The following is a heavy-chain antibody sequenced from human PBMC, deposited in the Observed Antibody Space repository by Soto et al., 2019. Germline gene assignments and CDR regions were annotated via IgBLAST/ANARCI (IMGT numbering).Heavy chain of an antibody. J-gene: IGHJ4*02. V-gene: IGHV3-33*01. CDR1: GFTFSTYG. CDR3: ATLGGGYVDG. Sequence: GGSLRLSCAASGFTFSTYGMHWVRQAPGKGLEWVAVIWYDGSNKYYADSVKGRFTISRDNSKNTLYLQMNSLRAEDTAVYYCATLGGGYVDGWGQGSLVTVSS. D-gene: IGHD3-22*01. CDR2: IWYDGSNK.